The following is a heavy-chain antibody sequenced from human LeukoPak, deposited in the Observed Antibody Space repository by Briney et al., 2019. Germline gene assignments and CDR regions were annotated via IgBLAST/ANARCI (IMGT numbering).Heavy chain of an antibody. V-gene: IGHV3-23*01. Sequence: HSGGSLRLSCAASGFTFSSYAMSWVRQAPGKGLEWVSAISGSGGSTYYADSVKGRFTISRDNSKNTLYLQMNSLRAEDTAVYYCAKDSESYQLLPDAFDIWGQGTMVTVSS. CDR1: GFTFSSYA. D-gene: IGHD2-2*01. CDR2: ISGSGGST. CDR3: AKDSESYQLLPDAFDI. J-gene: IGHJ3*02.